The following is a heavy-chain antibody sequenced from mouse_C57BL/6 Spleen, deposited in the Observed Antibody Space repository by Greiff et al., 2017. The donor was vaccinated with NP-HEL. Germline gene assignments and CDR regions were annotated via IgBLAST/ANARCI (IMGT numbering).Heavy chain of an antibody. CDR3: ARGDGHAGAMDY. CDR1: GYTFTSYW. D-gene: IGHD2-3*01. J-gene: IGHJ4*01. Sequence: QVQLKQPGAELVKPGASVKMSCKASGYTFTSYWITWVKQRPGQGLEWIGDIYPGSGGTNYNEKFKSKATLTVDTSSSTAYMQLSSLTSEDSAVYYCARGDGHAGAMDYWGQGTSVTVSS. CDR2: IYPGSGGT. V-gene: IGHV1-55*01.